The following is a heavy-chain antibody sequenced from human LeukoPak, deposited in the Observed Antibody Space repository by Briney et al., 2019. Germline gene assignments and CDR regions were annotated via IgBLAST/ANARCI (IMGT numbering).Heavy chain of an antibody. Sequence: GGSLRLSCSASGFTFTNNWMSWVRQAPGKGLEWVANINEDGSEQYYVGSVKGRFTISRDNAKNSLYLQMNSLRAEDTAVYYCARDLNSRRGFDPWGQGTLVTVSS. CDR2: INEDGSEQ. CDR1: GFTFTNNW. J-gene: IGHJ5*02. V-gene: IGHV3-7*01. D-gene: IGHD6-13*01. CDR3: ARDLNSRRGFDP.